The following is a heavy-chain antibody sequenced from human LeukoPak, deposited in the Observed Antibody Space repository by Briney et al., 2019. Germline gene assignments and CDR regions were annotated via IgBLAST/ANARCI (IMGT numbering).Heavy chain of an antibody. CDR3: AKHYSYAIWGDY. CDR2: ISSAGTIQ. CDR1: GFAFSSTD. D-gene: IGHD5-18*01. Sequence: GGSLRLSCAASGFAFSSTDMHWVRQAPGKGLEWVAVISSAGTIQHYADSVKGRFTISRDNSKNTLYLQMDSLKPEDTAMYYCAKHYSYAIWGDYWGQGTLVTVSS. V-gene: IGHV3-30*18. J-gene: IGHJ4*02.